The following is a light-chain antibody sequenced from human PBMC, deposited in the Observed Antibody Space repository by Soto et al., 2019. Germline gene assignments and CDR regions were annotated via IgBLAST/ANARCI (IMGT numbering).Light chain of an antibody. V-gene: IGLV1-40*01. J-gene: IGLJ3*02. CDR2: VNN. CDR3: QSYDNSLSGAWV. Sequence: QSVLTQPPSVSGAPGQGITISCTGTRSNLGAGYDVHWYQQLPGAAPKLLIYVNNKRPSGVLDRFSGSKSGTSASLAITGLQAEDEADYYCQSYDNSLSGAWVFGGGTKLTVL. CDR1: RSNLGAGYD.